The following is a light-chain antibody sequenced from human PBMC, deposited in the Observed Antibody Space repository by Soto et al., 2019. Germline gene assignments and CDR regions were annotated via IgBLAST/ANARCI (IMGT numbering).Light chain of an antibody. Sequence: MTQSPSTLSASVGDKVTITCRASQSIRSNLAWYQQKPGQAPRLLIYGASTRATGIPASFSGSGSGTEFTLTISSLQSEDFAVYYCQQYNNWPPSTFGQGTKVDIK. CDR2: GAS. CDR3: QQYNNWPPST. V-gene: IGKV3-15*01. J-gene: IGKJ1*01. CDR1: QSIRSN.